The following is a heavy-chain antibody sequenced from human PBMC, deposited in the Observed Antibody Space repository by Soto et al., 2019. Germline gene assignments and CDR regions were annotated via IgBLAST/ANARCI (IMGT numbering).Heavy chain of an antibody. CDR3: ARAVLPATAPFDY. D-gene: IGHD2-2*01. V-gene: IGHV4-34*01. CDR1: GGSFSGYY. CDR2: INHSGST. J-gene: IGHJ4*02. Sequence: SETLSLTCAVYGGSFSGYYCSWIRQPPGKGLEWIGEINHSGSTNYNPSLKSRVTISVDTSKNQFSLKLSSVTAADTAVYYCARAVLPATAPFDYWGQGTLVTVSS.